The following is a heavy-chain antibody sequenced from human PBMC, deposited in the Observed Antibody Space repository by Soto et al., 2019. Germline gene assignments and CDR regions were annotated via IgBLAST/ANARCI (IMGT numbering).Heavy chain of an antibody. D-gene: IGHD2-21*02. J-gene: IGHJ4*02. CDR2: IRNDGSRT. Sequence: GECRVLSGGSSGLTFYNFAMHWVRQAPGKGLEYVADIRNDGSRTYYADSVKGRFTISRDNSKNTLYLQMNSLRAEDTAVYYCAKDRPAVVVTAFDYWGQGTLVTVSS. CDR3: AKDRPAVVVTAFDY. CDR1: GLTFYNFA. V-gene: IGHV3-23*01.